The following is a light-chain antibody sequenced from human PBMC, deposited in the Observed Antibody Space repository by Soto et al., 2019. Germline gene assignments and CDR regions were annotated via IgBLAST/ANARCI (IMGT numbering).Light chain of an antibody. CDR3: GSWDSSLSAYV. CDR1: SSNIGGNS. J-gene: IGLJ1*01. CDR2: DDN. Sequence: QSVMTQPPSVSAAPGQKVTLSCSGSSSNIGGNSVSWYQQLPGTAPKLLIYDDNKRPSGIPDRFSGSKSGTSATLGITGFQTGDEADYYCGSWDSSLSAYVFVTGTKLTVL. V-gene: IGLV1-51*01.